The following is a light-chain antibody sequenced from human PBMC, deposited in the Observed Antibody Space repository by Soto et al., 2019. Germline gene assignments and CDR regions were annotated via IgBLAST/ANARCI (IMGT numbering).Light chain of an antibody. CDR3: QQYDNLPPIP. Sequence: DIQMTQSPSSLSASVGDRVTITCQASQDISNYLNWYQQKPGKAPKLLIYDASNLETGVPSRFSGSGSGTDFTSTISSLQPEDIATYYCQQYDNLPPIPFGQGTRLEIK. CDR2: DAS. CDR1: QDISNY. V-gene: IGKV1-33*01. J-gene: IGKJ5*01.